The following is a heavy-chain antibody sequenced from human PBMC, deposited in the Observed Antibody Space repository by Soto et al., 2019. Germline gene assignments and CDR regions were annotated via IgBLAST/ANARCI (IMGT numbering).Heavy chain of an antibody. D-gene: IGHD3-10*01. CDR2: TSRSGSTI. J-gene: IGHJ3*02. CDR3: VRDQPRAHVLLWFGEFSDAFAI. Sequence: QVQLVESGGGMVKPGGSLSLSCAASGFTFSDYYMSCIRQAPGKGLEWVSYTSRSGSTIYYADSVKGRFTISRDNAKNSLYLQMNSLRAEDTAVYYSVRDQPRAHVLLWFGEFSDAFAIWGQGTMVTVSS. V-gene: IGHV3-11*01. CDR1: GFTFSDYY.